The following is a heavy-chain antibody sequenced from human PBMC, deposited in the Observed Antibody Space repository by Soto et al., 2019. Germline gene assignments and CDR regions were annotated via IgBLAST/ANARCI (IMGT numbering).Heavy chain of an antibody. CDR1: GFTFSSYW. CDR2: IKQDGSEK. CDR3: ARDDEEYYYDSSGYYYFNY. Sequence: GGSLRLSCAASGFTFSSYWMSWVRQAPGKGLEWVANIKQDGSEKYYVDSVKGRFTISRDNAKNSLFLQMNGLRAEETAVYYCARDDEEYYYDSSGYYYFNYWGQGTLVTVSS. J-gene: IGHJ4*02. V-gene: IGHV3-7*05. D-gene: IGHD3-22*01.